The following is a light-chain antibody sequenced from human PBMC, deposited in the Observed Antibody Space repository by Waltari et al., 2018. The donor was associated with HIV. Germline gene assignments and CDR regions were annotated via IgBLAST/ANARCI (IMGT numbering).Light chain of an antibody. CDR3: CSYAGKSTYV. CDR2: DVS. J-gene: IGLJ1*01. Sequence: QSALTQAASVSGSPGQSITISCNGTSSDVGNYNLISWYKQYTGKVPTVVIFDVSKRPSGVSNRFSASKSGNTASLTISGLQPEDEADYYCCSYAGKSTYVFGSGTKVTVL. V-gene: IGLV2-23*02. CDR1: SSDVGNYNL.